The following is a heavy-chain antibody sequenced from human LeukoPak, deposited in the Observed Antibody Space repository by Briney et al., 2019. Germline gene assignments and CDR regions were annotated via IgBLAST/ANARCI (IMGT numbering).Heavy chain of an antibody. CDR2: IFPGNGGT. CDR3: ARDTTRNYFDP. D-gene: IGHD1-1*01. J-gene: IGHJ2*01. Sequence: ASVKVSCKASAYSFTDYYLHWVRQAPGQGPEWMGWIFPGNGGTSYAQEFEGRVTMTRDTSISTAYMELSRLRSDDTAVYYCARDTTRNYFDPWGRGTVCTVSS. V-gene: IGHV1-2*02. CDR1: AYSFTDYY.